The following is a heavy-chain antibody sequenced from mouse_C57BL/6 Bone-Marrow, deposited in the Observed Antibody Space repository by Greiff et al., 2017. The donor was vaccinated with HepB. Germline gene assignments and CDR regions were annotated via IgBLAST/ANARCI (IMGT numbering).Heavy chain of an antibody. CDR3: ARRVRQLRRRCWYFDV. J-gene: IGHJ1*03. CDR1: GYAFTNYL. Sequence: QVQLQQSGAELVRPGTSVKVSCKASGYAFTNYLIEWVKQRPGQGLEWIGVINPGSGGTTYHEKFKGKATLTADKSSSTAYLQLSSLTSEDSAVYFCARRVRQLRRRCWYFDVWGTGTTVTVSS. V-gene: IGHV1-54*01. D-gene: IGHD3-2*02. CDR2: INPGSGGT.